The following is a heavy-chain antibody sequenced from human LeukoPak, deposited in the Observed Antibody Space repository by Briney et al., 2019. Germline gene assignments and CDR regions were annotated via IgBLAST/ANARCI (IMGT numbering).Heavy chain of an antibody. J-gene: IGHJ4*02. CDR3: ARLTKGRYFDYIFDY. V-gene: IGHV4-39*01. D-gene: IGHD3-9*01. CDR2: TYYTGST. CDR1: GGSVSSSLNY. Sequence: SETLSLTCSVSGGSVSSSLNYWGWIRQPPGKGLEWIGNTYYTGSTYSNPTLKSRVTMSVDTSKNQFSLKLSSVTAADPPVYSCARLTKGRYFDYIFDYWGQGTLLTVSS.